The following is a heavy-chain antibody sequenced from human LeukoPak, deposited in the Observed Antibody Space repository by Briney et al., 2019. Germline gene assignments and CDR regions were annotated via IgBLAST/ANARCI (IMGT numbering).Heavy chain of an antibody. V-gene: IGHV3-7*03. J-gene: IGHJ6*02. Sequence: SGGSLRLSCAASGFTFSSYAMSWARQAPGKGLERVASINHNGNVNYYVDSVKGRFTISRDNAKNSLYLQMSNLRAEDTAVYFCARGGGLDVWGQGATVTVSS. D-gene: IGHD3-16*01. CDR1: GFTFSSYA. CDR2: INHNGNVN. CDR3: ARGGGLDV.